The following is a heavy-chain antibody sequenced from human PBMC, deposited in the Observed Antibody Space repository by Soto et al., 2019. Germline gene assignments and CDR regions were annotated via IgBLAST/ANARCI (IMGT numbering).Heavy chain of an antibody. Sequence: ASVKVSCKASGYTFTSYDINWVRQATGQGLEWMGWMNPNSGNTGYAQKFQGRVTMTRNTSISTAYMELSSLRSEDTAVYYCARELLLLTQEGVAENYNGMDVWGQGTTVTVSS. CDR3: ARELLLLTQEGVAENYNGMDV. CDR1: GYTFTSYD. CDR2: MNPNSGNT. D-gene: IGHD3-3*01. V-gene: IGHV1-8*01. J-gene: IGHJ6*02.